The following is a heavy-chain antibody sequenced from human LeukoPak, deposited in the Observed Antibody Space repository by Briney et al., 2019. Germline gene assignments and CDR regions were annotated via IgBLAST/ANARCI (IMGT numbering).Heavy chain of an antibody. CDR3: ARVGVVVPAAIASFRFDP. CDR1: GYTFTGYY. Sequence: ASVKVSCKASGYTFTGYYMHWVRQAPGQGLEWMGGINPNSGGTNYAQKFQGRVTMTRDTSISTAYMELSRLRSDDTAVYYCARVGVVVPAAIASFRFDPWGQGTLVTVSS. J-gene: IGHJ5*02. V-gene: IGHV1-2*02. D-gene: IGHD2-2*01. CDR2: INPNSGGT.